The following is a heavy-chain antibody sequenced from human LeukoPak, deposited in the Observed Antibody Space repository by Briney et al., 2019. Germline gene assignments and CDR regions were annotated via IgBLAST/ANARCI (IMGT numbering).Heavy chain of an antibody. CDR2: IGTAGDT. CDR3: ARGGYYYDSSGYLDAFDI. CDR1: GFTFSSYD. J-gene: IGHJ3*02. D-gene: IGHD3-22*01. V-gene: IGHV3-13*01. Sequence: GGSLRLSCAASGFTFSSYDMHWVRQATGKGLEWVSAIGTAGDTYYPGSVKGRFTISRENAKSSLYLQMNSLRAGDTAVYYCARGGYYYDSSGYLDAFDIWGQGTMVTVSS.